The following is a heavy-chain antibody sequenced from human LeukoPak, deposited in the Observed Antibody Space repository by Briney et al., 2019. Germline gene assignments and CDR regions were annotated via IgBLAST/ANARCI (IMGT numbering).Heavy chain of an antibody. V-gene: IGHV1-3*01. CDR2: INAGNGNT. CDR1: GYTFTSYA. J-gene: IGHJ5*02. CDR3: ARHGLAVVPAAIWALKGFDP. Sequence: ASVKVSCKASGYTFTSYAMHWVRQAPGQRLEWMGWINAGNGNTKYSQKFQGRVTITRDTSASTAYMELSSPRSEDTAVYYCARHGLAVVPAAIWALKGFDPWGQGTLVTVSS. D-gene: IGHD2-2*02.